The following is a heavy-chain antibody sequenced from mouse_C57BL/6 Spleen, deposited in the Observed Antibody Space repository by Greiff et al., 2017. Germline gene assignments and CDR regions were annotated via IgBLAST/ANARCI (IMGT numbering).Heavy chain of an antibody. D-gene: IGHD4-1*01. CDR1: GFTFSSYG. J-gene: IGHJ2*01. CDR2: ISSGGSYT. V-gene: IGHV5-6*01. Sequence: EVHLVESGGDLVKPGGSLKLSCAASGFTFSSYGMSWVRQTPDKRLEWVATISSGGSYTYYPDSVKGRFTISRDNAKNTLYLQMSSLKSEDTAMYYCARHAGTGTYFDYWGQGTTLTVSS. CDR3: ARHAGTGTYFDY.